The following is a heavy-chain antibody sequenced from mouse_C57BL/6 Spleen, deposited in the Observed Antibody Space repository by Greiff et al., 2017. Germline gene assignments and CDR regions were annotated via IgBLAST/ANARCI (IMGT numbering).Heavy chain of an antibody. V-gene: IGHV1-64*01. CDR3: AREGYAMDY. J-gene: IGHJ4*01. CDR2: IHPNSGST. CDR1: GYTFTSYW. Sequence: QVQLQQPGAELVKPGASVKLSCKASGYTFTSYWMHWVKQRPGQGLEWIGMIHPNSGSTNYNEKVKSKATLTVDKSSSTAYMQRSSLTSEDSAVYYCAREGYAMDYWGQGTSVTVSS.